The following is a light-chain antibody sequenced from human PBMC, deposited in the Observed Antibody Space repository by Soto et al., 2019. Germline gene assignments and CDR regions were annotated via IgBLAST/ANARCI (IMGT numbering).Light chain of an antibody. V-gene: IGLV1-40*01. CDR2: GNS. Sequence: QSVLTQPPSVSGAPGQRVTISCTGSSSNIGAGYDVHWYQQLPGTAPKLLIYGNSNRPSGVPDRFSGSKSGTSASLAITGLQAEDEADYYGQSYASSLSVLFGGGTKLPVL. CDR3: QSYASSLSVL. CDR1: SSNIGAGYD. J-gene: IGLJ2*01.